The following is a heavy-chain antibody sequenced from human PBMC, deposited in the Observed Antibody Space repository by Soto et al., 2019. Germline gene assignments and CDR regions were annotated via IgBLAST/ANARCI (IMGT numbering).Heavy chain of an antibody. CDR1: GFTFSSYS. J-gene: IGHJ6*03. CDR3: ARDAPYYGSGSYYPEYYYYYYYMDV. V-gene: IGHV3-21*01. D-gene: IGHD3-10*01. Sequence: EVQLVESGGGLVKPGGSLRLSCAASGFTFSSYSMNWVRQAPGKGLEWVSSISSSSSYIYYADSVKGRFTISRDNAKNCLYLQMNSLRAEDTAVYYCARDAPYYGSGSYYPEYYYYYYYMDVWGKGTTVTVSS. CDR2: ISSSSSYI.